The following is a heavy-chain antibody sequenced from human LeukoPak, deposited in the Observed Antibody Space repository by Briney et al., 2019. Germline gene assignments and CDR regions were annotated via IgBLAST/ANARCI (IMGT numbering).Heavy chain of an antibody. Sequence: PGGSLRLSCAASGFTVSSNYISWVRQAPGKGLEWVSVIYSGGSTYYADSVKGRFTISRDNSKNTLYLQMNSLRAEDTAVYYCARELLRYFDWSYPRGAFDIWGQGTMVTVSS. J-gene: IGHJ3*02. CDR1: GFTVSSNY. D-gene: IGHD3-9*01. CDR2: IYSGGST. CDR3: ARELLRYFDWSYPRGAFDI. V-gene: IGHV3-53*01.